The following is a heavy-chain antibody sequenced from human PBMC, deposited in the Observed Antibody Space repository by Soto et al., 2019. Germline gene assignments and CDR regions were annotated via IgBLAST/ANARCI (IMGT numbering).Heavy chain of an antibody. V-gene: IGHV4-39*01. Sequence: SETLSLTCTVSGGSISSSSYYWGWIRQPPGKGLEWIGSIYYSGSTYYNPSLKSRVTISVDTSKNQFSLKLSSVTAADTAVYYCARKKQDYSNYYYYGMDVWGQGPTVTVS. CDR2: IYYSGST. J-gene: IGHJ6*02. D-gene: IGHD4-4*01. CDR3: ARKKQDYSNYYYYGMDV. CDR1: GGSISSSSYY.